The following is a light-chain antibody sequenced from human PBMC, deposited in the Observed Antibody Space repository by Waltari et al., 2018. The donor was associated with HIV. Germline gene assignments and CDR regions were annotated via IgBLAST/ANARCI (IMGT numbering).Light chain of an antibody. J-gene: IGLJ2*01. CDR1: GSDIGGYNY. V-gene: IGLV2-14*03. Sequence: PGQSITISCTGSGSDIGGYNYVSWYQHYPGKAPKLIIYDVSRRPSVVSNRFSGSKSGNTASLTISGLRAEDEVDYYCSSYTSITLIFGGGTKLTVL. CDR2: DVS. CDR3: SSYTSITLI.